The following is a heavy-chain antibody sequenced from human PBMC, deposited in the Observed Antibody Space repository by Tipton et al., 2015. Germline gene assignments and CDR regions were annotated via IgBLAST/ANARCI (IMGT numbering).Heavy chain of an antibody. Sequence: TLSLTCTVSGGSISSSNYYWGWIRQPPGKGLECIGSIYYSGSTYYNPSLNSRVTMSVDTSKNQFSLKLSSVTAADTAVYYCARDYYDSSGYYFGVGAFDIWGQGTMVTVSS. V-gene: IGHV4-39*07. CDR2: IYYSGST. CDR3: ARDYYDSSGYYFGVGAFDI. D-gene: IGHD3-22*01. J-gene: IGHJ3*02. CDR1: GGSISSSNYY.